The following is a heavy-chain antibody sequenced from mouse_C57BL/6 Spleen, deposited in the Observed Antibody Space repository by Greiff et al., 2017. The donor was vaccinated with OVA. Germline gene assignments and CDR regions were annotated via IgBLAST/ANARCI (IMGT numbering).Heavy chain of an antibody. CDR1: GYTFTSYG. Sequence: QVQLQQSGAELARPGASVKLSCKASGYTFTSYGISWVKQRTGQGLEWIGEIYPRSGNTYYNEKFKGKATLTADKSSSTAYMELRSLTSEDSAVYFCARSYYSNDDASPFDYWGQGTTLTVSS. J-gene: IGHJ2*01. CDR2: IYPRSGNT. CDR3: ARSYYSNDDASPFDY. V-gene: IGHV1-81*01. D-gene: IGHD2-5*01.